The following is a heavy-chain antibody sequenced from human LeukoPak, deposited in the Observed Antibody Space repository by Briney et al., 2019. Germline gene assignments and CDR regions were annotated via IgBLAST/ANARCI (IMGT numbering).Heavy chain of an antibody. CDR3: EAEDGIRDDSSGHFDI. J-gene: IGHJ3*02. D-gene: IGHD3-22*01. Sequence: SETLSLICTVSGGSISSGGYYWSWILQHPGKVLEWIGYIYYSGSNYYNPSLKSRVTISVDTSKNQFSLKLSSVTAADTAVYFCEAEDGIRDDSSGHFDIWGQGTMVTVSS. CDR2: IYYSGSN. V-gene: IGHV4-31*03. CDR1: GGSISSGGYY.